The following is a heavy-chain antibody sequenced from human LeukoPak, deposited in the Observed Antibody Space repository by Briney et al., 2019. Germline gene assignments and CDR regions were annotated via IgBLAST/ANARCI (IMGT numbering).Heavy chain of an antibody. D-gene: IGHD3-10*01. V-gene: IGHV1-18*01. CDR3: ASGQDGWFGGPHFLDY. Sequence: ASVKVSCKASGYTFTSYGISWVRQAPGRGLEWMGWISAYNGNTNYAQKLQGRVTMTTDTSTSTAYMELRSLRSDDTAVYYCASGQDGWFGGPHFLDYWGQGTLVTVSS. CDR1: GYTFTSYG. J-gene: IGHJ4*02. CDR2: ISAYNGNT.